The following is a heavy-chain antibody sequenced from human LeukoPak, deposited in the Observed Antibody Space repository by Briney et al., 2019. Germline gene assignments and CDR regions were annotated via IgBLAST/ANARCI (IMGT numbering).Heavy chain of an antibody. Sequence: PGGSLRLSCAASGFTFSSYAMHWVRQAPGKGLECVAVISYDGTNKYYADSVTGRFTISRDDSKNTLYLQMNSLRTEDTAVYYCARSGWIQLWFYDYWGQGTLVTVSS. CDR1: GFTFSSYA. CDR2: ISYDGTNK. V-gene: IGHV3-30*04. CDR3: ARSGWIQLWFYDY. J-gene: IGHJ4*02. D-gene: IGHD5-18*01.